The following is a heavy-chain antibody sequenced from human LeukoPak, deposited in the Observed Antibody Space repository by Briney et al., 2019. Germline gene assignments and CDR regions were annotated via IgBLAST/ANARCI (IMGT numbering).Heavy chain of an antibody. CDR3: AKVYYHGSGTRYFDY. J-gene: IGHJ4*02. CDR2: IRSSSVST. Sequence: PSETLSLTCTVSGGSISSSSYYWGWIRQPPGKGLEWVSSIRSSSVSTYYADSVKGRFTISRDNSKNTLYLQVNSLRPEDTAVYYCAKVYYHGSGTRYFDYWGQGTLVTVSS. CDR1: GGSISSSSYY. V-gene: IGHV3-23*01. D-gene: IGHD3-10*01.